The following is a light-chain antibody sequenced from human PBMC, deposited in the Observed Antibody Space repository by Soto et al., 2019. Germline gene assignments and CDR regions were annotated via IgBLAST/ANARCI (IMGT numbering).Light chain of an antibody. V-gene: IGKV3D-15*01. Sequence: ETVMTQPPATLSLSPGERATLSCRASQSVSSNLAWYQQKPGQAPRLLIYGASTRATGIPARFSGSGSGTEFTLTISSLQSEDFAVYYCQQYNKWPSFGQGTRLEIK. CDR2: GAS. CDR3: QQYNKWPS. J-gene: IGKJ5*01. CDR1: QSVSSN.